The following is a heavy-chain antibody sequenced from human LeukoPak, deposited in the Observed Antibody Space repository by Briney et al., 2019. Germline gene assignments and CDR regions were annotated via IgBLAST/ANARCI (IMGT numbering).Heavy chain of an antibody. V-gene: IGHV5-51*01. J-gene: IGHJ4*02. CDR1: GYSYNSYW. D-gene: IGHD1-26*01. CDR2: LYPDGSAT. Sequence: GESLKISCKGSGYSYNSYWIGWVRQMPGKGLEWMGMLYPDGSATTYHPSFEGRVTISADKSVTTAYLEWNSLKASDTALYYCVRQGLQSGTYPAYWGPGTLVTVSS. CDR3: VRQGLQSGTYPAY.